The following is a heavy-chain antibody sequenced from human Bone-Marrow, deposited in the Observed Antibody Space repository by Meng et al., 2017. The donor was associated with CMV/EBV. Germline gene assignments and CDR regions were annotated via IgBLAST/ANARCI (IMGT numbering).Heavy chain of an antibody. D-gene: IGHD3-3*01. J-gene: IGHJ4*02. V-gene: IGHV3-21*01. CDR2: ISSSGTYI. CDR1: GFTFSSYS. CDR3: ARAGDFWSASDMDD. Sequence: GESLKISCAASGFTFSSYSLNWVRQAPGKGLEWVSSISSSGTYIYYADSVKGRFTISRDNAKNSLYLHMNSLRAEDTAVYYCARAGDFWSASDMDDWGQGTLVTVSS.